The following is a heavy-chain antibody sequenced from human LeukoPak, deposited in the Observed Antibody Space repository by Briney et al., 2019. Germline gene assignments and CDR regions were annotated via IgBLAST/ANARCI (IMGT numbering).Heavy chain of an antibody. Sequence: SETLSLTCAVYGGSFSGYYWSWIRQPPGKGLEWIGEINHSGSTNYNPSLKSRVTISVDTSKNQFSLKLTSVTAADTAVYYCARDTFNYYDSSASNYYYGMDVWGQGTTVTVSS. J-gene: IGHJ6*02. CDR3: ARDTFNYYDSSASNYYYGMDV. D-gene: IGHD3-22*01. V-gene: IGHV4-34*01. CDR1: GGSFSGYY. CDR2: INHSGST.